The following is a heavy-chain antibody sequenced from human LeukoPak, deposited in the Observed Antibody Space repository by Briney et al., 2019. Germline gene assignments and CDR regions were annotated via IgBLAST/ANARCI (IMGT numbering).Heavy chain of an antibody. D-gene: IGHD5-12*01. CDR2: VYYSGRT. V-gene: IGHV4-59*01. Sequence: SETLSLTCTVSGGSTTGYFWTWIRQPPGKGLEWIGYVYYSGRTSYNPSLKSRVTISVDTSKNQFSLTLSSMTAADTATYYCVRASVDSGGAFDVWGQGTVVTVSS. CDR3: VRASVDSGGAFDV. J-gene: IGHJ3*01. CDR1: GGSTTGYF.